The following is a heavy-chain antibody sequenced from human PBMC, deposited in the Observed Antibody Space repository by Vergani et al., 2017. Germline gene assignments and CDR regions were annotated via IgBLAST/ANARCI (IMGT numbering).Heavy chain of an antibody. D-gene: IGHD3-3*01. CDR2: IWYDGSNK. J-gene: IGHJ6*03. CDR3: ARGGEGYDFWSARTPNYYYMDV. Sequence: QVQLVESGGGVVQPGRSLRLSCAASGFTFSSYGMHWVRQAPGKGLEWVAVIWYDGSNKYYADSVKGRFTISRENSKNTLYLQMNSLRAEDTAVYYCARGGEGYDFWSARTPNYYYMDVWGKGTTVTVSS. V-gene: IGHV3-33*01. CDR1: GFTFSSYG.